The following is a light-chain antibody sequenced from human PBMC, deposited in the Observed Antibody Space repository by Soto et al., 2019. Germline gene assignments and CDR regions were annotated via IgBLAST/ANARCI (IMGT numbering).Light chain of an antibody. Sequence: ETAMPQSPATLSGSPGERATLSCRASQSISSNLAWYQQKPGQAPRLLISDASNRATDIPARFSGSGSGTDFTLTISSLEPEDFAVYYCQQSSNWPLTFGGGTKVDIK. J-gene: IGKJ4*01. CDR1: QSISSN. V-gene: IGKV3-11*01. CDR2: DAS. CDR3: QQSSNWPLT.